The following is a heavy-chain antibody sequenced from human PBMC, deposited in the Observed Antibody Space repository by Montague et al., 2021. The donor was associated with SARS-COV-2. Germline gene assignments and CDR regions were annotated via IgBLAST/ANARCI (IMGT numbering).Heavy chain of an antibody. J-gene: IGHJ4*02. V-gene: IGHV3-74*01. D-gene: IGHD1-26*01. CDR3: ASPLWHWDLGVDY. CDR1: GFTFSNYW. CDR2: IKSDGSNT. Sequence: SLRLSCAASGFTFSNYWMHWVRQAPGEGLVWVSRIKSDGSNTNYADFVKGRFTISRDNAKNTLFLQMNSLTVEDTAVYYCASPLWHWDLGVDYWGQGTLVTVSS.